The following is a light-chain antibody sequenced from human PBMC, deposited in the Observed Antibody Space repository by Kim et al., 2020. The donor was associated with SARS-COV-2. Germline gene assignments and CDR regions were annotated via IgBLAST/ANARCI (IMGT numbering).Light chain of an antibody. CDR3: QVWDRSTNRV. CDR1: NIGSKS. Sequence: VAPGRTDRITCGGDNIGSKSVHWYQQKPGRAPVVVIYYDTGRPSGVPERFSGSNSGDTATLTISRVEAGDEADYYCQVWDRSTNRVFGGGTKLTVL. CDR2: YDT. J-gene: IGLJ3*02. V-gene: IGLV3-21*04.